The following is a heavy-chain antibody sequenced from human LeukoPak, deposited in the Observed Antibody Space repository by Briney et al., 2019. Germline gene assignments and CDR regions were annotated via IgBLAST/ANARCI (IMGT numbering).Heavy chain of an antibody. CDR1: GYTFTSYD. V-gene: IGHV1-8*01. Sequence: ASMKVSCKASGYTFTSYDINWVRQATGQGLEWMGWMNPNSGNTGYAQKFQGRVTMTRNTSISTAYMELSSLRSEDTAVYYCARVGKLLWFGDYGMDVWGQGTTVTVSS. CDR3: ARVGKLLWFGDYGMDV. J-gene: IGHJ6*02. D-gene: IGHD3-10*01. CDR2: MNPNSGNT.